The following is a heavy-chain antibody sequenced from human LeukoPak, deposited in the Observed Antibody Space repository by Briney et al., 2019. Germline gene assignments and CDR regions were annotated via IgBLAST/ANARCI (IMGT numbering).Heavy chain of an antibody. CDR2: ISAYNGKT. CDR3: AKSVFTLLVVDYFDY. CDR1: GYIFTNYG. J-gene: IGHJ4*02. Sequence: GASVKVSCKASGYIFTNYGVSWVRQAPGQGLEWIGWISAYNGKTKYGERFQGRVTMTTDTSTSTGYMELRSLTSDDTALYYCAKSVFTLLVVDYFDYWGQGTLVTVSS. V-gene: IGHV1-18*01. D-gene: IGHD3-22*01.